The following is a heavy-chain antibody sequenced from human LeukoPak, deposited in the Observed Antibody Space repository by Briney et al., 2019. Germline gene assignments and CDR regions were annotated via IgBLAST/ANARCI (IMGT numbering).Heavy chain of an antibody. Sequence: SETLSLTCTVSGGSISSYYWSWIRQPPGKGLEWIGYIYYSGSTNYNPSLKSRVTISVGTSKNQFSLKLSSVTAADTAVYYCARLSSWTSGWFDPWGQGTRVTVSS. J-gene: IGHJ5*02. CDR3: ARLSSWTSGWFDP. D-gene: IGHD6-13*01. CDR1: GGSISSYY. CDR2: IYYSGST. V-gene: IGHV4-59*01.